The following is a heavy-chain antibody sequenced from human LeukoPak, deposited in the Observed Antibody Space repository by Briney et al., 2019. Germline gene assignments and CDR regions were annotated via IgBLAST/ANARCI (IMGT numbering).Heavy chain of an antibody. CDR3: ARSFYSNYDKWFDP. CDR2: INDGGTT. CDR1: GASFSGYY. V-gene: IGHV4-34*01. Sequence: SETLSLTCAVYGASFSGYYWSWIRQPPGKGLECIGEINDGGTTNYSPSLKSRVSISIDRSKNHFYLILTSVTAADTATYYCARSFYSNYDKWFDPWGQGTLVTVSS. D-gene: IGHD4-11*01. J-gene: IGHJ5*02.